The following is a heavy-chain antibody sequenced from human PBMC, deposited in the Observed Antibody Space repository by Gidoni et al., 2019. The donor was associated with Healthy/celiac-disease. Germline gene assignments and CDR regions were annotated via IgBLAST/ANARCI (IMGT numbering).Heavy chain of an antibody. D-gene: IGHD2-15*01. J-gene: IGHJ4*02. Sequence: EVQLVESRGGLVKHGGSLRLSCAASGFTFSNAWMSWVRQAPGKGLEWFGRIKSKTDGGTTDYAAPVKGRFTISRDDSKNTLYLQMNSLKTEDTAVFYCTTLLHCSGGSCYSDWGQGTLVTVSS. CDR3: TTLLHCSGGSCYSD. CDR1: GFTFSNAW. V-gene: IGHV3-15*01. CDR2: IKSKTDGGTT.